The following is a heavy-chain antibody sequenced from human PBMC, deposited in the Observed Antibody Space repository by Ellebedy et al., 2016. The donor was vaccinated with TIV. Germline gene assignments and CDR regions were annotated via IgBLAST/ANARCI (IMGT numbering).Heavy chain of an antibody. V-gene: IGHV4-34*01. CDR3: ARGTVALQPLKYFDS. CDR2: INQSGST. CDR1: VESFSGFY. D-gene: IGHD6-19*01. J-gene: IGHJ4*02. Sequence: SETLSLXXAVYVESFSGFYWNWIRQPPGKGLEWIGEINQSGSTNYNPSLKSRVTISVDTSKNQVSLKVRSVTAGDTAVYYCARGTVALQPLKYFDSWGQGTLVTVSS.